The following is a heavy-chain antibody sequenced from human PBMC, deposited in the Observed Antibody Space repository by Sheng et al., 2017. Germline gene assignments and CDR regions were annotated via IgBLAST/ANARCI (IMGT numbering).Heavy chain of an antibody. D-gene: IGHD3-9*01. V-gene: IGHV1-18*01. CDR1: GYTFTSYG. CDR3: ARDWGLRYSGVPFDP. CDR2: ISAYNGNT. Sequence: QVQLVQSGDEVKKPGASVKVSCKASGYTFTSYGISWVRQAPGQGLEWMGWISAYNGNTNYAKKLQGRVTMTTDTSTSTAYMELRSLRSDDTAVYYCARDWGLRYSGVPFDPWGQGTLVTVSS. J-gene: IGHJ5*02.